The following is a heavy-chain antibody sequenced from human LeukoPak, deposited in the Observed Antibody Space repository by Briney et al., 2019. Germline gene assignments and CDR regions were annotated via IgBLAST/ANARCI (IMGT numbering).Heavy chain of an antibody. CDR1: GGSISPYY. J-gene: IGHJ4*02. Sequence: SETLSLTCTVSGGSISPYYWSWIRQSPGKGLEFIAWIHCSGRTYYHPSFKSRVTISLGTSKNQFSLRLSSVTAADTAVYYCARHSQATSNPLDYWGQGTLVTVSS. D-gene: IGHD5-12*01. CDR3: ARHSQATSNPLDY. CDR2: IHCSGRT. V-gene: IGHV4-59*08.